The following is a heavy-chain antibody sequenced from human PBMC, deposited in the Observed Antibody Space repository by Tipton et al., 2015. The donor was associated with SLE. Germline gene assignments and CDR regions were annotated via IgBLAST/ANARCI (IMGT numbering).Heavy chain of an antibody. V-gene: IGHV4-39*07. Sequence: LRLSCTVSGGSVSSGSYYWGWIRQPPGKGLEWIGSIYYSGSTYYNPSLKSRVTISVDTSKNQFSLKLSSVTAADTAVYYCARDEGLSSSWPPYYYGMDVWGQGTTVTVSS. D-gene: IGHD6-13*01. J-gene: IGHJ6*02. CDR2: IYYSGST. CDR1: GGSVSSGSYY. CDR3: ARDEGLSSSWPPYYYGMDV.